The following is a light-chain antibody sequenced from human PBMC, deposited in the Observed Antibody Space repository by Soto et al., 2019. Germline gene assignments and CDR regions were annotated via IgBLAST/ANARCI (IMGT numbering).Light chain of an antibody. CDR2: DTS. Sequence: EVVLTQSPANLSLSPGERATLSCMASQSVSNYLVWYQQKPGQAPRLLIYDTSNRATGIPARFSGSGSGTDFTLTISSLEPEDFALNYCQQRLNWPPLTFGGGTRVELK. J-gene: IGKJ4*01. CDR1: QSVSNY. V-gene: IGKV3-11*01. CDR3: QQRLNWPPLT.